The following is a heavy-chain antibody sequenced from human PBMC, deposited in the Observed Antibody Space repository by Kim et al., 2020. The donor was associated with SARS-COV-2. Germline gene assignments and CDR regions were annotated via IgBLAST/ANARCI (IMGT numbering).Heavy chain of an antibody. CDR3: VKGGRVWAHYYGSGSYLDY. Sequence: GGSLRLSCSASGFTFSSYAMHWVRQAPGKGLEYVSAISSNGGSTYYADPVKGRFTISRDNSKNTLYLQMSSLRAEDTAVYYCVKGGRVWAHYYGSGSYLDYWGQGTLVTVSS. J-gene: IGHJ4*02. V-gene: IGHV3-64D*09. CDR1: GFTFSSYA. D-gene: IGHD3-10*01. CDR2: ISSNGGST.